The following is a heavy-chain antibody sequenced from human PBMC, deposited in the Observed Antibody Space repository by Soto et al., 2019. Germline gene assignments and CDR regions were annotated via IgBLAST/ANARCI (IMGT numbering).Heavy chain of an antibody. V-gene: IGHV3-11*01. D-gene: IGHD4-17*01. J-gene: IGHJ4*02. CDR1: EFTFRDNY. CDR3: ATHHDYGVKGEFDY. CDR2: ISPSGKTI. Sequence: QVQLVESGGGLVKPGGSLRLSCAASEFTFRDNYMNWIRQAPGKGLEWVSDISPSGKTISYATSVRGRFTISRDNAKNLLNLQMNSLRAEDTAVYYCATHHDYGVKGEFDYWGQGTLVSVSS.